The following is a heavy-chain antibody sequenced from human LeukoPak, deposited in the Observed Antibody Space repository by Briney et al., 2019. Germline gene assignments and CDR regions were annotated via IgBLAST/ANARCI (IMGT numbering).Heavy chain of an antibody. V-gene: IGHV4-34*01. Sequence: SETLSLTCAVYGGPFSGYYWSWIRQPPGKGLEWIGEINHSGSTNYNPSLKSRVAISVDTSKNQFSLKLSSVTAADTAVYYCAAREVTRTFQHWGQGTLVTVSS. D-gene: IGHD2-21*02. CDR3: AAREVTRTFQH. J-gene: IGHJ1*01. CDR1: GGPFSGYY. CDR2: INHSGST.